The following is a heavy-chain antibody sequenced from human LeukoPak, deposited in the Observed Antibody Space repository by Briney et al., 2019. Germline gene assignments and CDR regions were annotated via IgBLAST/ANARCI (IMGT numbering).Heavy chain of an antibody. Sequence: GSSVKVSCKASGGTFSSYAISWVRQAPGQGLEWMGGIIPIFGTAKYAQKFQGRVTITTDESTSTAYMELSSLRSEDTAVYYCASLYSSSSSPDDYYYYMDVWGKGTTVTVSS. CDR1: GGTFSSYA. CDR2: IIPIFGTA. J-gene: IGHJ6*03. CDR3: ASLYSSSSSPDDYYYYMDV. V-gene: IGHV1-69*05. D-gene: IGHD6-6*01.